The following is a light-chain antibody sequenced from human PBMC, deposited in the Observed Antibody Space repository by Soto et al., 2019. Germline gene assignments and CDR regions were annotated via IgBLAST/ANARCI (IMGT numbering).Light chain of an antibody. CDR2: DAS. CDR3: QQYGSSSYT. CDR1: QSVSSSY. Sequence: EIVLTQSPGTLSLSPGDRATLSCRASQSVSSSYLAWYQQKPGQAPRLLIYDASSRATGIPERFSGSGSGTDFTLTISRLEPEDFAVYYCQQYGSSSYTFGQGTKLEIK. J-gene: IGKJ2*01. V-gene: IGKV3-20*01.